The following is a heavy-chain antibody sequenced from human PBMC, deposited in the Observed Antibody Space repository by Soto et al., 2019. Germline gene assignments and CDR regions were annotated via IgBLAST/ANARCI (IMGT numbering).Heavy chain of an antibody. CDR2: IYYSGST. V-gene: IGHV4-59*01. J-gene: IGHJ4*02. CDR1: GGSISSYY. CDR3: ARVGDTSGYFFHLDY. Sequence: PSETLSLTCTVSGGSISSYYWSWIRQPPGKGLEWIGYIYYSGSTNYNPSLKSRVTISVDTSKNQFSLKLSSVTAADTAVYYCARVGDTSGYFFHLDYWGQGTLVTVSP. D-gene: IGHD3-22*01.